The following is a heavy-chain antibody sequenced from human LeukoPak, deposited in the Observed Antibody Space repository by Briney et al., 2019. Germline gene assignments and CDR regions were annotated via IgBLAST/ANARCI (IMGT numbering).Heavy chain of an antibody. CDR1: GGSISSGGYY. CDR2: IYYSGST. CDR3: ARDRSRCSGGSCYYYGMDV. J-gene: IGHJ6*02. V-gene: IGHV4-31*03. D-gene: IGHD2-15*01. Sequence: SETLSLTCTVPGGSISSGGYYWSWIRQHPGKGLEWIGYIYYSGSTYYNPSLKSRVTISVDTSKNQFSLKLSSVTAADTAVYYCARDRSRCSGGSCYYYGMDVWGQGTTVTVSS.